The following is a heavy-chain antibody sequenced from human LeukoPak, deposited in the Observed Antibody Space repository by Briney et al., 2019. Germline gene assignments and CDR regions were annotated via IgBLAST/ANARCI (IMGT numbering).Heavy chain of an antibody. J-gene: IGHJ5*01. D-gene: IGHD3-22*01. CDR1: TSR. CDR2: IGTYGGDT. V-gene: IGHV1-18*01. Sequence: ASVKVSCKATSRISWVRQAPGQGLEWMGWIGTYGGDTYYAQKFQGRITVTTDTSTSTVYVGLRNLRSDDTAVYYCARDLWNFYDDSGYNRDFDSWGQGTLVTVSS. CDR3: ARDLWNFYDDSGYNRDFDS.